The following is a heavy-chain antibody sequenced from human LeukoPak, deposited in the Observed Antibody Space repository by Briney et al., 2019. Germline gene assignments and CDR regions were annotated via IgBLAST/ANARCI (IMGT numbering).Heavy chain of an antibody. V-gene: IGHV4-59*01. CDR3: ARAQYCSSTSCYRRHAFDI. D-gene: IGHD2-2*02. CDR2: IYYSGST. CDR1: GGSISSYY. Sequence: SETLSLTCTVSGGSISSYYWSWIRQPPGKGLEWIGYIYYSGSTNYNPSLKSRVTISVDTSKNQSSLKLSSVTAADTAVYYCARAQYCSSTSCYRRHAFDIWGQGTMVTVSS. J-gene: IGHJ3*02.